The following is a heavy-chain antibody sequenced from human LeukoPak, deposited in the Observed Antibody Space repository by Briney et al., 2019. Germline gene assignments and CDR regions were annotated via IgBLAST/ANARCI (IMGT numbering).Heavy chain of an antibody. CDR1: GGSISSSNYY. V-gene: IGHV4-39*01. J-gene: IGHJ6*03. CDR3: ARHGLGYYYYMDV. CDR2: IYYSGST. D-gene: IGHD3-16*01. Sequence: PSETLSLTCTVSGGSISSSNYYWGWIRQPPGKGLEWIGSIYYSGSTYYNPSLKSRVTISVDTSKNQFSLKLSSVTAADTAVYYCARHGLGYYYYMDVWGKGTTVTVSS.